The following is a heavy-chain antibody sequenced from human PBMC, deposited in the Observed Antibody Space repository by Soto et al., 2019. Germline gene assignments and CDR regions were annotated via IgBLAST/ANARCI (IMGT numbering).Heavy chain of an antibody. Sequence: PVGSLRLSCAASGFTFSSYWMSWVRQAPGKGLEWVANIKQDGSEKYYVDSVKGRFTISRDNAKNSLYLQMNSLRAEDTAVYYCARDVGSSGCLYYYYYYGMDVWGQGTTVTVSS. CDR3: ARDVGSSGCLYYYYYYGMDV. CDR1: GFTFSSYW. J-gene: IGHJ6*02. CDR2: IKQDGSEK. V-gene: IGHV3-7*03. D-gene: IGHD3-22*01.